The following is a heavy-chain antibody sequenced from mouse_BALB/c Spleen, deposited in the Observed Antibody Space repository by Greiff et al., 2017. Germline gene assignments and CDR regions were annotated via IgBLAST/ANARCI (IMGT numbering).Heavy chain of an antibody. Sequence: EVHLVESGGDLVKPGGSLKLSCAASGFTFSSYGMSWVRQTPDKRLEWVATISSGGSYTYYPDSVKGRFTISRDNAKNTLYMQMSSLKSEDTAMYYCARPGGRDSYWYFDVWGEGTTVTVSS. CDR3: ARPGGRDSYWYFDV. J-gene: IGHJ1*01. V-gene: IGHV5-6*01. CDR1: GFTFSSYG. CDR2: ISSGGSYT. D-gene: IGHD3-3*01.